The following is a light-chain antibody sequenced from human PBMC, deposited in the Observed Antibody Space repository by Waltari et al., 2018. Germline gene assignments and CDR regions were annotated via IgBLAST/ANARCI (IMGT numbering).Light chain of an antibody. CDR1: SSDVGGYNY. CDR2: DVS. J-gene: IGLJ2*01. CDR3: SSYTSSSTDYVV. V-gene: IGLV2-14*03. Sequence: QSALTQPASVSGSPGQSITISCTGTSSDVGGYNYVSWYQQHPGKAPKLMIYDVSNRPSGVSNRFSGSKSGNTASLTISGLQAEDEADYYCSSYTSSSTDYVVFGGGTNLTVL.